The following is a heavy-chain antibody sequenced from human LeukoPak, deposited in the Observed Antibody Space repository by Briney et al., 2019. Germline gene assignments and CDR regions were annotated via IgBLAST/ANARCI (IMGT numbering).Heavy chain of an antibody. CDR3: AREYSGSNWWFDP. Sequence: ASVKVSCEASGYTFNSYGISWVRQAPGQGLEWMGWMSADNGNTNYAQKLQGRVTMTTDTSTSTAYMELRSLRSDDTAAYYCAREYSGSNWWFDPWGQGTLVTVSS. CDR1: GYTFNSYG. D-gene: IGHD1-26*01. V-gene: IGHV1-18*01. CDR2: MSADNGNT. J-gene: IGHJ5*02.